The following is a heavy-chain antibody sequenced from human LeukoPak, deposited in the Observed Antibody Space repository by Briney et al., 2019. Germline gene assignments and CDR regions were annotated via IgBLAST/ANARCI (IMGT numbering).Heavy chain of an antibody. CDR2: ISGSGGST. CDR1: GFTFSSYA. D-gene: IGHD3-10*01. V-gene: IGHV3-23*01. Sequence: SGGSLRLSCAASGFTFSSYAMSWVRQAPGKGLEWVSAISGSGGSTYYADSVKGRFTISRDNSKNTLYLQMNSLRPEDTAVYYGLITMVRGITADSDFANWGQGTLVTVSS. J-gene: IGHJ4*02. CDR3: LITMVRGITADSDFAN.